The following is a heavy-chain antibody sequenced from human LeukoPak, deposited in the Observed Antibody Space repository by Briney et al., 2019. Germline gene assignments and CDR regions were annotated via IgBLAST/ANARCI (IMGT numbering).Heavy chain of an antibody. CDR3: ARLYNSGNYNFDY. J-gene: IGHJ4*02. Sequence: ASVTVSCKASGYTFTTYAMNWVRQAPGQGLEWMGWINTNTANPTYAQGFTGRFVFSLDTSVNTAYLQISSLKAEDTAVYYCARLYNSGNYNFDYWGQGTLVTVSS. D-gene: IGHD3-10*01. V-gene: IGHV7-4-1*02. CDR2: INTNTANP. CDR1: GYTFTTYA.